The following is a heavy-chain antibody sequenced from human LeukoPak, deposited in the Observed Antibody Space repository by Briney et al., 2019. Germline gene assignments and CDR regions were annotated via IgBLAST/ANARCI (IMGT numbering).Heavy chain of an antibody. CDR3: AREGWYYYDSSGENAFDI. Sequence: PSETLSLTCTVSGGSISSYYWSWIRQPPGKGLEWIGYIYYSGSTSYNPSLKSRVTISVDTSKNQFSLKLSSVTAADTAVYYCAREGWYYYDSSGENAFDIWGQGTMVTVSS. CDR1: GGSISSYY. CDR2: IYYSGST. D-gene: IGHD3-22*01. J-gene: IGHJ3*02. V-gene: IGHV4-59*01.